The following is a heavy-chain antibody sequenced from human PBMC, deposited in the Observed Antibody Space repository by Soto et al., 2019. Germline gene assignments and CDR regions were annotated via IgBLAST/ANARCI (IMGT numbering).Heavy chain of an antibody. CDR3: ASRYCTNGVCYYFQH. CDR2: INSDGSST. J-gene: IGHJ1*01. V-gene: IGHV3-74*01. Sequence: GGSLILSCAASGFTFSSYWMHWVRQAPGKGLVWVSRINSDGSSTSYADSVKGRFTISRDNAKNTLYLQMNSLRAEDTAVYYCASRYCTNGVCYYFQHWGQGTLVTVAS. CDR1: GFTFSSYW. D-gene: IGHD2-8*01.